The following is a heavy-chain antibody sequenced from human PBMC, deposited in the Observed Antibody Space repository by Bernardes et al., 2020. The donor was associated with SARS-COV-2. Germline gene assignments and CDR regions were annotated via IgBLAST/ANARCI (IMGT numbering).Heavy chain of an antibody. V-gene: IGHV3-23*01. Sequence: GGSLRLSCGAFGLTFRTYAMSWVRKAPGKGLQWVSGISGSGYTTVYADSVKGRFTVSRDNSKNTLYMQMDSLRAEDTAVYYCAIKPNGIPAPFDSWGQGTLVTVSS. D-gene: IGHD2-8*01. CDR2: ISGSGYTT. CDR1: GLTFRTYA. CDR3: AIKPNGIPAPFDS. J-gene: IGHJ4*02.